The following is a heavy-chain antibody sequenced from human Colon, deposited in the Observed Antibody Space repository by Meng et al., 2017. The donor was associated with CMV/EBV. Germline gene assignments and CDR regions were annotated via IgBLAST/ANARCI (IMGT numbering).Heavy chain of an antibody. CDR2: ISHTSDT. D-gene: IGHD6-13*01. Sequence: WGSLRLSCAASGFTFSSYSLNWVRQAPGKGLEWVSSISHTSDTYYADSLKGRFTLSRDNAQNSVYLQMNSLTAEDTAVYYCARGWPPDFWGQGTLVTVSS. CDR3: ARGWPPDF. CDR1: GFTFSSYS. J-gene: IGHJ1*01. V-gene: IGHV3-21*06.